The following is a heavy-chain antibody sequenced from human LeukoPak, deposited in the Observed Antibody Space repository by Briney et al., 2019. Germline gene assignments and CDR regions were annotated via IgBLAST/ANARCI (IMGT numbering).Heavy chain of an antibody. J-gene: IGHJ4*02. Sequence: PGRSLRLSCAASGFTFSSYRMNWVRQAPGKGLEWVSSISSSSSYIYYADSVKGRFTISRDNAKNSLYLQMNSLRAEDTAVYYCARERIYYDFWSGYPSPLDYWGQGTLVTVSS. D-gene: IGHD3-3*01. CDR2: ISSSSSYI. CDR1: GFTFSSYR. V-gene: IGHV3-21*01. CDR3: ARERIYYDFWSGYPSPLDY.